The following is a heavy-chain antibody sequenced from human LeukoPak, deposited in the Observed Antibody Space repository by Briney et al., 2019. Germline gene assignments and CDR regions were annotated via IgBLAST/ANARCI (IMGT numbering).Heavy chain of an antibody. V-gene: IGHV3-53*01. Sequence: GGSLRLSCAASGFTVSSNYMSWVRQAPGKGLEWVSVIYSGGSTYYAHSVKGRFTISRDNSKNTLYLQMNSLRAEDTAVYYCARVEMATIFHWGQGTLVTVSS. D-gene: IGHD5-24*01. CDR2: IYSGGST. J-gene: IGHJ4*02. CDR3: ARVEMATIFH. CDR1: GFTVSSNY.